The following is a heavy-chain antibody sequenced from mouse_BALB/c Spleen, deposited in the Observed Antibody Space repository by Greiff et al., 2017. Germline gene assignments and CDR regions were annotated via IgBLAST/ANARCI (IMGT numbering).Heavy chain of an antibody. J-gene: IGHJ2*01. V-gene: IGHV8-12*01. D-gene: IGHD1-1*01. CDR2: IYWDDDN. CDR3: ARSTVVHFDY. Sequence: QVTLKESGPGILPPSQTLSLTCSFSGFSLSTYGMGVSWLRRPSGKGLEWLVHIYWDDDNRYNPFLKRRLTISKDTSSNQVFLKITSVDTADTATYYCARSTVVHFDYWGQGTTLTVSS. CDR1: GFSLSTYGMG.